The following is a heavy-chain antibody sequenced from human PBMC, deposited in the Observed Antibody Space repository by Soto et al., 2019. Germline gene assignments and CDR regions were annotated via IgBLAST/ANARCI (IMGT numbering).Heavy chain of an antibody. J-gene: IGHJ6*02. CDR1: GFSLSDYA. Sequence: GGSLRLSCVASGFSLSDYAVNWVRQAPGKGLEWVSFISSDSRTIYYADSVEGRFTVSRDNARNSVSLQMDSLRDEDAAVYYCARIKLVEWFFINVDVYDMDVWGPGTLVTVSS. D-gene: IGHD3-3*01. V-gene: IGHV3-48*02. CDR2: ISSDSRTI. CDR3: ARIKLVEWFFINVDVYDMDV.